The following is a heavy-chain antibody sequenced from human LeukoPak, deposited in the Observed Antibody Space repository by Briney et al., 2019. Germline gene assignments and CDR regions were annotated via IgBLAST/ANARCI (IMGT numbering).Heavy chain of an antibody. CDR3: ARALLWFGDQYGMDV. CDR1: GGSISSGGYY. J-gene: IGHJ6*02. CDR2: IYYSGST. D-gene: IGHD3-10*01. V-gene: IGHV4-31*03. Sequence: SETLSLTCTVSGGSISSGGYYWSWIRQHPGKGLEWIGYIYYSGSTYYNPSLKSRVTISVDTSKNQFSLKLCSVTAADTAVYYCARALLWFGDQYGMDVWGQGTTVTVSS.